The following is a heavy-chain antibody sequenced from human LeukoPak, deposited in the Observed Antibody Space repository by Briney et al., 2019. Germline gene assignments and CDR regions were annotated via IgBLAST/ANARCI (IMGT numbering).Heavy chain of an antibody. Sequence: GESLKISCKASGYSFTSYWIVWLRQMPGTGLEWMGIIYTDNSDIRYSPSFRGRVTISADKSISTAYLHWSSLKASDTAMYYCARHESNGYIASAFDYRGQGTLVTVSS. D-gene: IGHD5-24*01. CDR1: GYSFTSYW. CDR3: ARHESNGYIASAFDY. J-gene: IGHJ4*02. CDR2: IYTDNSDI. V-gene: IGHV5-51*01.